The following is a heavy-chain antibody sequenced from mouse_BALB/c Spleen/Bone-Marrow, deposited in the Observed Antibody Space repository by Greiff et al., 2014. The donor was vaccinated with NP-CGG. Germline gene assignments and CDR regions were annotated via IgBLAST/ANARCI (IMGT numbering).Heavy chain of an antibody. CDR1: GYTFTSSW. V-gene: IGHV1S130*01. CDR2: IHPNSGNT. Sequence: VQLVESGSVLVRPGASVKLSCKASGYTFTSSWMHWAKQRPGQGLEWIGEIHPNSGNTNYNEKFKGKATLTVDTSSSTAYVDLSSLTSEDSAVYYCANYDGSSSYWGQGTTLTVSS. J-gene: IGHJ2*01. CDR3: ANYDGSSSY. D-gene: IGHD1-1*01.